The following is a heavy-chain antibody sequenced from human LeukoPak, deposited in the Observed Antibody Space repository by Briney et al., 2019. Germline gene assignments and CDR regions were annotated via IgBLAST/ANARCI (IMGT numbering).Heavy chain of an antibody. CDR1: GGTFSGYA. V-gene: IGHV1-69*06. J-gene: IGHJ6*04. Sequence: HVASVKVSRKASGGTFSGYAISWVRQAPGQGLEWMGGIIPIFGTANYAQKFQGRVTITADKSTSTAYMELSSLRSEDTAVYYCAREDIVVVPAAIGREYYYYGMDVWGKGTTVTVSS. CDR2: IIPIFGTA. CDR3: AREDIVVVPAAIGREYYYYGMDV. D-gene: IGHD2-2*01.